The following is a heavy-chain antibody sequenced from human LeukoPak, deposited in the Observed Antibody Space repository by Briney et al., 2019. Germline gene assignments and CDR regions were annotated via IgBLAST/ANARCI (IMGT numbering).Heavy chain of an antibody. CDR2: VYYSGST. V-gene: IGHV4-59*08. J-gene: IGHJ1*01. CDR3: ARTKRDGYNKYFQH. CDR1: GGSISSYY. D-gene: IGHD5-24*01. Sequence: SETLSLTCTVSGGSISSYYWSWIRQPPGKGLEWIGYVYYSGSTNYNPSLKSRVTISVDTSKYQFSLKLSSVTAADTAVYYCARTKRDGYNKYFQHWGQGTLVTVSS.